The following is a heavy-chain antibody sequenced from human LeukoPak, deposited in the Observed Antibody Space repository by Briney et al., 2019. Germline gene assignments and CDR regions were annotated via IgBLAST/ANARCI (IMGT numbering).Heavy chain of an antibody. CDR1: GGTFSSYT. D-gene: IGHD2-15*01. CDR3: ACELAATLDY. J-gene: IGHJ4*02. CDR2: IIPILGIA. Sequence: SVKVSCKASGGTFSSYTISWVRQAPGQGVEWMGRIIPILGIANYSQKFQGRVTITADKSTSTAYMELSSLRSEDTAVYYCACELAATLDYWGQGTLGTVSS. V-gene: IGHV1-69*02.